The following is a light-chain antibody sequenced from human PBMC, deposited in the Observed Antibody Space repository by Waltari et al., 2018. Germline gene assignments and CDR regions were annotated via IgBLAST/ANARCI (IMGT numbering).Light chain of an antibody. J-gene: IGLJ2*01. CDR1: STDLVSSTL. Sequence: QSALTQPASVSGSPGQSISISCTGSSTDLVSSTLLSWYQHHPDKAPKLLIYEGTDPPSGISHRFSGSKSGNTASLTISTLQAEDEADYYCFSYADGRSLVFGGGTKVTVL. CDR2: EGT. CDR3: FSYADGRSLV. V-gene: IGLV2-23*01.